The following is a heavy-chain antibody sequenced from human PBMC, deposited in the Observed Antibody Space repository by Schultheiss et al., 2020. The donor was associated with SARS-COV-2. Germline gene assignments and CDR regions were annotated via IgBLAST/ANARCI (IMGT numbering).Heavy chain of an antibody. J-gene: IGHJ6*02. V-gene: IGHV1-18*01. Sequence: ASVKVSCKASGYTFTSYGIRWVRQAPGQGLEWMGWISAYNGNTNYAQKLQGRVTMTTDTSTSTAYMELRSLRSDDTAVYYCARVSGYDYKERGIKAISGQYYYGMDVWGQGATVTVAS. CDR3: ARVSGYDYKERGIKAISGQYYYGMDV. CDR2: ISAYNGNT. D-gene: IGHD5-12*01. CDR1: GYTFTSYG.